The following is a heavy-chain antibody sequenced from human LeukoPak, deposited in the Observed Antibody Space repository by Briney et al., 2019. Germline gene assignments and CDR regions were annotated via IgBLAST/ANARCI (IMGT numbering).Heavy chain of an antibody. Sequence: GGSLRLSCTASGFTFGDYAMSWVRQAPGKGLEWVGFIRSKAYGGTTEYAASVKGRFTISRDDSKSIAYLQMNSLKTEDTAVYYCAKPSTGTTKYFDYWGQGTLVTVSS. V-gene: IGHV3-49*04. D-gene: IGHD1-1*01. CDR2: IRSKAYGGTT. CDR1: GFTFGDYA. J-gene: IGHJ4*02. CDR3: AKPSTGTTKYFDY.